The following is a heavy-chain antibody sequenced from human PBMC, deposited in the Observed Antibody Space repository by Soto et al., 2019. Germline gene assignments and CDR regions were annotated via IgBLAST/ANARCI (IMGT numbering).Heavy chain of an antibody. Sequence: SETLSLTCTVSGGSISGYYWSWIRQPPGKRLEWIGYIYYTGSANYNPSLRSRVTISIDTSKNQFSLKLSSVTAADTAVYYCARYPRLDYWGQGTLVTVSS. V-gene: IGHV4-59*08. J-gene: IGHJ4*02. CDR3: ARYPRLDY. CDR1: GGSISGYY. CDR2: IYYTGSA.